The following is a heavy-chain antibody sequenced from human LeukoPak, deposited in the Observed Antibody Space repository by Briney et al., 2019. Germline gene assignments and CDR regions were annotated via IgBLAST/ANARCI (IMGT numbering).Heavy chain of an antibody. CDR3: APHRDGSYPFDY. D-gene: IGHD1-26*01. Sequence: GGSLRLSCAASGFTFSTYGVNWVRQAPGEGLEWVSYISSGSGTIYYADSVKGRFTISRDNAKNSLYLQLNSLRDEDTAVYYCAPHRDGSYPFDYWGQGTLVTVSS. V-gene: IGHV3-48*02. J-gene: IGHJ4*02. CDR1: GFTFSTYG. CDR2: ISSGSGTI.